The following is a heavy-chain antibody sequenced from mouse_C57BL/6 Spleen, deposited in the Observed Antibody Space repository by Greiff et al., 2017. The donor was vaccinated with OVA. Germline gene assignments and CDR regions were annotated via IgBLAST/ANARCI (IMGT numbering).Heavy chain of an antibody. V-gene: IGHV14-3*01. CDR1: GFNIKNTY. Sequence: EVKVVESVAELVRPGASVKLSCTASGFNIKNTYMHWVKQRPEQGLEWIGRIDPANGNTKYAPKFQGKATITADTSSNTAYLQLSSLTSEDTAIYYCASYDGYYGYCNYWGQGTTLTVSS. J-gene: IGHJ2*01. CDR2: IDPANGNT. D-gene: IGHD2-3*01. CDR3: ASYDGYYGYCNY.